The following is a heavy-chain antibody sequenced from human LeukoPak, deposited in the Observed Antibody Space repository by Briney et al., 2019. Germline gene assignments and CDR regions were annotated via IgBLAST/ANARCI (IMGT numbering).Heavy chain of an antibody. V-gene: IGHV1-46*01. CDR3: ARDNSVGDVAWWFDP. Sequence: GASVKVSCKASGYSFTSHYMHWVRQAPGQGLEWLGLINPSGSSTLYAQKFQGRVTMTRDMSTTTDYMELSSLRCEDTAVYYCARDNSVGDVAWWFDPWGQGTLVTVSS. CDR2: INPSGSST. J-gene: IGHJ5*02. CDR1: GYSFTSHY. D-gene: IGHD1-26*01.